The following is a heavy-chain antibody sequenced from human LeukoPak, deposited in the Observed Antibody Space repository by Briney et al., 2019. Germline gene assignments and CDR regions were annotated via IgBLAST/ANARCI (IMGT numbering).Heavy chain of an antibody. V-gene: IGHV4-59*01. J-gene: IGHJ4*02. CDR2: MYYSGST. CDR1: GGSISSYY. Sequence: SETLSLTCTVSGGSISSYYWSWIRQPPGKGLEWIGYMYYSGSTNYNPSLKSRVTISVDTSKNQFSLKLSSVTAADTAVYYCAREPHFDYWGQGTLVTVSS. CDR3: AREPHFDY.